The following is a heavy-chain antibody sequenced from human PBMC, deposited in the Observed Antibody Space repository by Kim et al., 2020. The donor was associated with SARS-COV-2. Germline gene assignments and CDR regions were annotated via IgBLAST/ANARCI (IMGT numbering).Heavy chain of an antibody. J-gene: IGHJ6*02. D-gene: IGHD6-19*01. CDR2: INPNSGGT. CDR3: ARVYSSGWYGTAGYYYYGMDV. Sequence: ASVKVSCKASGYTFTGYYMHWVRQAPGQGLEWMGRINPNSGGTNYAQKFQGRVTMTRDTSISTAYMELSRLRSDDTAVYYCARVYSSGWYGTAGYYYYGMDVWGQGTTVTVSS. CDR1: GYTFTGYY. V-gene: IGHV1-2*06.